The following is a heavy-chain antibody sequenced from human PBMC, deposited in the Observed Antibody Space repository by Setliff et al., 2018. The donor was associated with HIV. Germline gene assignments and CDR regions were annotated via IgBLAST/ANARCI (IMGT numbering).Heavy chain of an antibody. CDR3: TSGASLLGAKEVFFDY. CDR2: IKSKTDGGTT. J-gene: IGHJ4*02. V-gene: IGHV3-15*01. CDR1: GFTFSNAW. Sequence: ESLRLSCEASGFTFSNAWMSWVRQAPGKGLEWVGRIKSKTDGGTTEYAAPVKGRFSISRDDSKNTLSLQMNSLKIEDTAVYYCTSGASLLGAKEVFFDYWGQGALVTVSS. D-gene: IGHD1-26*01.